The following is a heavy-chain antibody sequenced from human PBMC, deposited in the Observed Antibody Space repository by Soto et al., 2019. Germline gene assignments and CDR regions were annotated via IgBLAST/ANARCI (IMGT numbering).Heavy chain of an antibody. Sequence: QVPLVESGGGVVQPWRSLRLSCAASGFTFSSYAMHWVRQAPGKGLEWVAVISYDGSNKYYADSVKGRFTISRDNSRNTLYLQMNSLRAEDTAVYYCAIDPSPTWHWYFDLWGRGTLVTVSS. CDR3: AIDPSPTWHWYFDL. J-gene: IGHJ2*01. CDR2: ISYDGSNK. V-gene: IGHV3-30-3*01. CDR1: GFTFSSYA.